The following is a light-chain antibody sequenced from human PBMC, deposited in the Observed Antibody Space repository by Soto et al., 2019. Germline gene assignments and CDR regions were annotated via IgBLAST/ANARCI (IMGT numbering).Light chain of an antibody. Sequence: IQMTQSPSTLSASVRDRVTITCRASQSIRNWLAWYQDKPGKAPKLLIYGASSLESGVPSRFSGSGSGTEFTLTIGGLQPDNFATYYCQHYNAFPWPFGQGTKVDIK. CDR3: QHYNAFPWP. CDR1: QSIRNW. J-gene: IGKJ1*01. CDR2: GAS. V-gene: IGKV1-5*01.